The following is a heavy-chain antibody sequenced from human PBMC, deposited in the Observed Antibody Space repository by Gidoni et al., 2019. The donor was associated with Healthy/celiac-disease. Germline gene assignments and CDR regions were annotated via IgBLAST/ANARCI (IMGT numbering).Heavy chain of an antibody. D-gene: IGHD2-2*01. J-gene: IGHJ6*02. CDR3: AKQYRGDYYYYYGMDV. Sequence: LEWVSGISWNSGSIGYADSVKGRFTISRDNAKNSLYLQMNSLRAEDTALYYCAKQYRGDYYYYYGMDVWGQGTTVTVSS. V-gene: IGHV3-9*01. CDR2: ISWNSGSI.